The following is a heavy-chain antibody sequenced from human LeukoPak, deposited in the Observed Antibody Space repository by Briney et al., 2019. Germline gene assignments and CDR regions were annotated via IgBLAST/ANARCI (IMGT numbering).Heavy chain of an antibody. D-gene: IGHD7-27*01. J-gene: IGHJ5*02. Sequence: SGGSLRLSCAASGFTFSSYAMSWIRQPPGKGLEWIGEINHSGSTNYNPSLKSRVTISVDTSKNQFSLKLSSVTAADTAVYYCARGRLGVNWFDPWGQGTLVTVSS. CDR3: ARGRLGVNWFDP. CDR1: GFTFSSYA. CDR2: INHSGST. V-gene: IGHV4-34*01.